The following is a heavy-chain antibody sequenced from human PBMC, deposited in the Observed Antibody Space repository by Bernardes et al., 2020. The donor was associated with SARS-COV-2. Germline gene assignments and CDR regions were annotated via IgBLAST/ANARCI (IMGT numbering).Heavy chain of an antibody. V-gene: IGHV3-33*01. CDR1: GFTFSDYG. CDR3: ARQHYYDSSGLWDS. D-gene: IGHD3-22*01. CDR2: IWFDGSNK. Sequence: GGSLRLSCASSGFTFSDYGMHWVRQAPGKGLEWVGVIWFDGSNKFYGDFVEDRFTISRDNSRNTLFLQMNSLRAEDTAVYYCARQHYYDSSGLWDSWGQGTLVIVSS. J-gene: IGHJ4*02.